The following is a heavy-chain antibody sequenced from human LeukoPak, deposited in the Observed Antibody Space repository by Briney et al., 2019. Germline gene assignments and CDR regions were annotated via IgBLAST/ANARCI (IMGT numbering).Heavy chain of an antibody. V-gene: IGHV3-23*01. Sequence: GGSLRLSCAASGSTFSSYAMSWVRQAPGKGLEWVSAISGSGGSTYYADSVKGRFTISRDNSKNTLYLQMNSLRAEDTAVYYCAKGAVPAALYYYYYYMDVWGKGTTVTVSS. CDR2: ISGSGGST. D-gene: IGHD2-2*01. CDR1: GSTFSSYA. CDR3: AKGAVPAALYYYYYYMDV. J-gene: IGHJ6*03.